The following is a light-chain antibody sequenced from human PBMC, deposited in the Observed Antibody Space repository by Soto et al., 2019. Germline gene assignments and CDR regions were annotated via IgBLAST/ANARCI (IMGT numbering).Light chain of an antibody. V-gene: IGLV1-44*01. Sequence: QSVLTQPPSASGTPGQWVTLSCSGSSSNIGSNPVNWYQQLPGTGPKLPISSSNQRPTGVPDRFSGSKSGTAGSLAINGRPSEYEAEYYCATWDDSLSGTVFGGGTQLTVL. J-gene: IGLJ7*01. CDR2: SSN. CDR3: ATWDDSLSGTV. CDR1: SSNIGSNP.